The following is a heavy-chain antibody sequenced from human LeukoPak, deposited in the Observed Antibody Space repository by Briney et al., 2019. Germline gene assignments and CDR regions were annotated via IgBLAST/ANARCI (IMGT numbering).Heavy chain of an antibody. J-gene: IGHJ4*02. D-gene: IGHD3-22*01. CDR2: INHSGST. Sequence: PSKTLSLTCAVYGGSFSGYYWSWIRQPPGKGLEWIGEINHSGSTNYNPSLKSRVTIPVDTSKNQFSLKLSSVTAADTAVYYCARAWYYYDSSGYYPFDYWGQGTLVTVSS. CDR1: GGSFSGYY. CDR3: ARAWYYYDSSGYYPFDY. V-gene: IGHV4-34*01.